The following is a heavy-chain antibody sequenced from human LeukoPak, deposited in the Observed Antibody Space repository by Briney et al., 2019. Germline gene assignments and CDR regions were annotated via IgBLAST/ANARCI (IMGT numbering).Heavy chain of an antibody. V-gene: IGHV3-9*01. Sequence: GGSLRLSCAASGFTFDDYAMHWVRQAPGKGLEWVSGISWNSGSIGYADSVKGRFTISRDNSKNTLYLQMNSLRAEDTAVYYCAKAIEYGSGSYDYWGQGTLVTVSS. CDR2: ISWNSGSI. J-gene: IGHJ4*02. CDR1: GFTFDDYA. D-gene: IGHD3-10*01. CDR3: AKAIEYGSGSYDY.